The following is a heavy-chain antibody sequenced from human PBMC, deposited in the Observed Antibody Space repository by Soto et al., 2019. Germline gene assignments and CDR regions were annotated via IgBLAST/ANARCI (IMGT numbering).Heavy chain of an antibody. Sequence: QVQMVQSGAEVKKPGTSVKVSCKASGYAFINYAVTWVRQAPGEGLEWMGWISASNDNSYSAQKFQDRVTMSTETSSNTAYMELRRLTSGDTAVYYCSREGGNTGTSDYWGQGTLVTVSS. CDR1: GYAFINYA. J-gene: IGHJ4*02. D-gene: IGHD1-7*01. V-gene: IGHV1-18*01. CDR2: ISASNDNS. CDR3: SREGGNTGTSDY.